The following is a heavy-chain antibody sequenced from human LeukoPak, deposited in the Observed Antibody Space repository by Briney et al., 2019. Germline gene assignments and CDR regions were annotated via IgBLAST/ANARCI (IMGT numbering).Heavy chain of an antibody. D-gene: IGHD1-1*01. CDR3: AREGGLPAGIDY. CDR1: GGSISSGSYY. J-gene: IGHJ4*02. Sequence: SETLSLTCTVSGGSISSGSYYWSWIRQPAGRGLEWIGRIYTSGSTNYNPSLKSRVTISVDTSKNQFSLKLSSVTAADTAVYYCAREGGLPAGIDYWGQGTLVTVSS. CDR2: IYTSGST. V-gene: IGHV4-61*02.